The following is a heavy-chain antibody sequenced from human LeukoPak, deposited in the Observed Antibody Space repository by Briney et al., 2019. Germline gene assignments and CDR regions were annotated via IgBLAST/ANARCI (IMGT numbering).Heavy chain of an antibody. D-gene: IGHD6-6*01. V-gene: IGHV4-39*07. CDR1: GGSISSSSYY. CDR3: ASGGMRGATRLLFVY. J-gene: IGHJ4*02. CDR2: IYYSGST. Sequence: PSETLSLTCTVSGGSISSSSYYWGWIRQPPGKGLEWIGSIYYSGSTYYNPSLKSRATISVDTAKNQFSLKLNSVTAADTAVYYCASGGMRGATRLLFVYWGQGTLVTVSS.